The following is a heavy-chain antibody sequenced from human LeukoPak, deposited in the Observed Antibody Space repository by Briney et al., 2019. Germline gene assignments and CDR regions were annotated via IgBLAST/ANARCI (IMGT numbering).Heavy chain of an antibody. J-gene: IGHJ3*02. Sequence: SETLSLTCALYGGSFSGYYWSWIRQPPGNGLEWIGEINHRGSTNYNPTLKSRVTISVDTSKNQFSLKLSSVTAADRAVYYCARGRVDTAMVTEAFDIWGQGTMVNVSS. D-gene: IGHD5-18*01. CDR2: INHRGST. CDR1: GGSFSGYY. CDR3: ARGRVDTAMVTEAFDI. V-gene: IGHV4-34*01.